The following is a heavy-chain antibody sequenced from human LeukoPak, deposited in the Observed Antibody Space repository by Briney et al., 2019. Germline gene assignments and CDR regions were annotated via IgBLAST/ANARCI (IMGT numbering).Heavy chain of an antibody. J-gene: IGHJ4*02. CDR2: ISGSGGST. D-gene: IGHD3-9*01. CDR1: GFTFSSYA. V-gene: IGHV3-23*01. Sequence: GESLRLSCAASGFTFSSYAMSWVRQAPGKGLEWVSAISGSGGSTYYADSVKGRFTISRDNSKNTLYLQMNSLRAEDTAVYYCAKVASYDILTGYYAWGQGTLVTVSS. CDR3: AKVASYDILTGYYA.